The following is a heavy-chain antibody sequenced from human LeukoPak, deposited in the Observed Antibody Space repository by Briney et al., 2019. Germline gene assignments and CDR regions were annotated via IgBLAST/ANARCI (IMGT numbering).Heavy chain of an antibody. V-gene: IGHV4-34*01. CDR1: GVSFSGYY. D-gene: IGHD6-13*01. CDR2: INHSGST. CDR3: ASVRSSWYMYFDY. Sequence: SETLSLTCAVYGVSFSGYYWSWIRQPPGKGLEWIGEINHSGSTNYNPSLKSRVTISVAPYKKQYSLKLSSVTAADTAVYYCASVRSSWYMYFDYWGQGTLVTVSS. J-gene: IGHJ4*02.